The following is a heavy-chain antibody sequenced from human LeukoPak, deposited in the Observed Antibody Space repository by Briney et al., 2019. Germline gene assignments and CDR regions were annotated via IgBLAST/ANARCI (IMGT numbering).Heavy chain of an antibody. CDR2: IYYSGST. J-gene: IGHJ5*02. Sequence: SETLSLTCTVSGGSLSSYYWSWIRQPPRKGLEWIGYIYYSGSTNYTPSLKSRVTISVDTSKNQFSLKLSSVTAADTAVYYCARAAYGSGSYYMTWGQGTLVTVSS. CDR1: GGSLSSYY. CDR3: ARAAYGSGSYYMT. D-gene: IGHD3-10*01. V-gene: IGHV4-59*01.